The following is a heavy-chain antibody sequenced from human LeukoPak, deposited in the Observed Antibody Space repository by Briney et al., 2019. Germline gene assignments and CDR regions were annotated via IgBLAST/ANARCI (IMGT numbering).Heavy chain of an antibody. D-gene: IGHD3/OR15-3a*01. CDR2: IYYSGST. CDR3: ARGDYYFDY. CDR1: GGSISSYC. J-gene: IGHJ4*02. V-gene: IGHV4-59*01. Sequence: SETLSLTCTVSGGSISSYCWSWIRQPPGKGLEWIGYIYYSGSTNYNPSLKSRVTISVDTSKNQFSLKLSSVTAADTAVYYCARGDYYFDYWGQGTLVTISS.